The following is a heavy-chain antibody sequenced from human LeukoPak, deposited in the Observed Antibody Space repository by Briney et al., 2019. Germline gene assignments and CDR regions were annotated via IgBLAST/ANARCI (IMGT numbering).Heavy chain of an antibody. J-gene: IGHJ3*02. CDR2: INPNSGGT. Sequence: ASVNVSCKASGYTFTGYYMHWVRQAPGQGLEWMGWINPNSGGTNYAQKFQGRVTMTRDTSTSTAYMELRSLRSDDTAVYYCARVGTYYYDSSGYYSENDAFDIWGQGTMVTVSS. CDR1: GYTFTGYY. V-gene: IGHV1-2*02. CDR3: ARVGTYYYDSSGYYSENDAFDI. D-gene: IGHD3-22*01.